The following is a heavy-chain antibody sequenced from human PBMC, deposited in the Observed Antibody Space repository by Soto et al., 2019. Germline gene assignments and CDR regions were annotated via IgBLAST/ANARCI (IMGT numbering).Heavy chain of an antibody. CDR2: ISGSGGGT. CDR1: GFTFSSYA. J-gene: IGHJ4*02. Sequence: EVQLLESGGGLVQPGGSLRLSCAASGFTFSSYAMNWVRQAPGKGMEWVSVISGSGGGTYYADSVKGRFTISRDNSKNTLYLQTNRLRAEDTAVNYCASRSSGWYFVYWGQVTLVTVSS. D-gene: IGHD6-19*01. V-gene: IGHV3-23*01. CDR3: ASRSSGWYFVY.